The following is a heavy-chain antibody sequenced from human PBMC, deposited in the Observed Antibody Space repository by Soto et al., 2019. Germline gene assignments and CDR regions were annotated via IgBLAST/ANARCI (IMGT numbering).Heavy chain of an antibody. CDR1: GYTFTGYA. D-gene: IGHD6-19*01. CDR2: INAGNGNT. CDR3: ARAVAVAADFDY. J-gene: IGHJ4*02. V-gene: IGHV1-3*05. Sequence: QVQLVQSGAEEKKPGASVKVSCKASGYTFTGYAMHWVRQARGQRLEWMGWINAGNGNTKYSQKFQGRVTITRDTSASTAYMELSSLRSEDTAVYYCARAVAVAADFDYWGQGTLVTVS.